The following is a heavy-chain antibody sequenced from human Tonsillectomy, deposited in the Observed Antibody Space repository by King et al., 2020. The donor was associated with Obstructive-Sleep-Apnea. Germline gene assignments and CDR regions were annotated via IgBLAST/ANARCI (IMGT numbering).Heavy chain of an antibody. CDR1: GASFTRTYW. J-gene: IGHJ4*02. CDR3: ARNGFYSIEN. D-gene: IGHD4-11*01. Sequence: QLQESGPGLVEPSGTLSLTCNVSGASFTRTYWWSWFRQAPEKGLEWIGEIYHSGSTNYNPSLNSRVPLLVDKSKNQFSLKLTSVTGADAAVYFCARNGFYSIENWGQGTLVTVSS. CDR2: IYHSGST. V-gene: IGHV4-4*02.